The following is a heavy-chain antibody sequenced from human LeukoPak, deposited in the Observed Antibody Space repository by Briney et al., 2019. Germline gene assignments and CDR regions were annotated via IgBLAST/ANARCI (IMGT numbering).Heavy chain of an antibody. CDR1: GFTFSSYG. CDR2: ISGSGGNT. D-gene: IGHD1-1*01. V-gene: IGHV3-23*01. J-gene: IGHJ4*02. Sequence: GGSLRLSCAASGFTFSSYGMHWVRQAPGKGLEWVSAISGSGGNTYYADSVKDRFTISRDNSKNTLYLQMNNLRAEDTAVYYCVRDTPTTGTRYFPYWGQGTLVTVSS. CDR3: VRDTPTTGTRYFPY.